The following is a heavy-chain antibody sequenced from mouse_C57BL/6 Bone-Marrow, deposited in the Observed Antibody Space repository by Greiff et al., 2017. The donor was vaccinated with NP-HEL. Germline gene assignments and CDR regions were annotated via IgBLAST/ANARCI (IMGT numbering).Heavy chain of an antibody. J-gene: IGHJ3*01. V-gene: IGHV1-15*01. CDR2: IDPETGGT. CDR1: GYTFTDYE. D-gene: IGHD1-1*01. Sequence: QVHVKQSGAELVRPGASVTLSCKASGYTFTDYEMHWVKQTPVHGLEWIGAIDPETGGTAYNQKFKGKAILTADKSSSTAYMELRSLTSEDSAVYYCTEDYYGSSPAWFAYWGQGTLVTVSA. CDR3: TEDYYGSSPAWFAY.